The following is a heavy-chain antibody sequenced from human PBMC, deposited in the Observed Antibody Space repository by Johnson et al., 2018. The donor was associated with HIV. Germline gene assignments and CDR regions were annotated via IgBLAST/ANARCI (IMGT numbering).Heavy chain of an antibody. Sequence: VQLVESGGRLIQPGGSLRLSCTASDFTVSSNYMSWVRQAPGKGLEWVSVIHSGGSTYYADSVEGRFTISRDNSKNTVLLQMNSLRVEDTAVYYCARGGHCGGDCAGAKQALDIWGQGTRVTVSS. J-gene: IGHJ3*02. V-gene: IGHV3-53*01. D-gene: IGHD2-21*01. CDR1: DFTVSSNY. CDR3: ARGGHCGGDCAGAKQALDI. CDR2: IHSGGST.